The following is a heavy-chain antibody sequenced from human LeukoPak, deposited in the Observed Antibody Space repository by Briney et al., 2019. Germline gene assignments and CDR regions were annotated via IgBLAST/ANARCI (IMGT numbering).Heavy chain of an antibody. CDR2: INPYSGDT. CDR3: ARAEEGAAAGT. V-gene: IGHV1-2*02. D-gene: IGHD6-13*01. J-gene: IGHJ5*02. CDR1: GGTFSSYA. Sequence: ASVKVSCKASGGTFSSYAISWVRQAPGQGLEWMGWINPYSGDTNYAQKFQGRVTMTRDTSISTAYMELSRLRSDDTAVYYCARAEEGAAAGTWGQGTLVTVSS.